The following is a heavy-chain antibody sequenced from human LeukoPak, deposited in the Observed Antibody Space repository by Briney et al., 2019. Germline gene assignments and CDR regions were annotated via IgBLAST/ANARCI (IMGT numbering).Heavy chain of an antibody. CDR1: GGSFSGYY. CDR2: INHSGST. V-gene: IGHV4-34*01. J-gene: IGHJ2*01. Sequence: PSETLSLTCAVYGGSFSGYYWSWIRQPPGKGLEWVGEINHSGSTNYNPSLKSRVTISVDTTKNQFSLKLSSVTAADTAVYYCARAPYCGGDCYSSPHWYFDLWGRGTLVTVSS. CDR3: ARAPYCGGDCYSSPHWYFDL. D-gene: IGHD2-21*02.